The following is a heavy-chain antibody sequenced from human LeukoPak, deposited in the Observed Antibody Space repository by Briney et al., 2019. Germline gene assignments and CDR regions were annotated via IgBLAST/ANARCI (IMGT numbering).Heavy chain of an antibody. J-gene: IGHJ3*02. Sequence: GGSLRLSCAASEFTVSRNYMNWVRQAPGKGLEWVSLLSSTGNTSYADSVKGRFTISRHNSKNTLYLQVNSLRPEDTAMYYCARWRPIDAFDIWGQGTMVIVSS. CDR2: LSSTGNT. CDR1: EFTVSRNY. D-gene: IGHD3-3*01. CDR3: ARWRPIDAFDI. V-gene: IGHV3-53*04.